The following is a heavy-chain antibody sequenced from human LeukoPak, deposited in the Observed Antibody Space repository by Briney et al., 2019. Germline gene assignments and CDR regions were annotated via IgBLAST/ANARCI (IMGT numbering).Heavy chain of an antibody. Sequence: PGGSLRLSCAASGFIFSSYSMNWVRQAPGKGLEWVSSISSSSSYIYYADSVKGRFTISRDNAKNSLYLQMNSLRAEDTAVYYCASSEVHCGGDCYVDYWGQGTLVTVSS. CDR1: GFIFSSYS. CDR2: ISSSSSYI. CDR3: ASSEVHCGGDCYVDY. D-gene: IGHD2-21*02. J-gene: IGHJ4*02. V-gene: IGHV3-21*01.